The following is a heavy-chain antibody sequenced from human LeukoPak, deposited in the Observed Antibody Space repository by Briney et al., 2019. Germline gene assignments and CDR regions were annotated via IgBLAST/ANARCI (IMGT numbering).Heavy chain of an antibody. CDR1: GFTFTGYA. CDR2: ISGSGGST. Sequence: GGSLRLSCAASGFTFTGYAMSWVRQAPGKGLEWVSVISGSGGSTYYADSVKGRLTISRDNSQSTLYLHMNSLSTEDTALYYCARAVPAPGTPENAFDIWGQGTMVTVSS. CDR3: ARAVPAPGTPENAFDI. D-gene: IGHD6-13*01. V-gene: IGHV3-23*01. J-gene: IGHJ3*02.